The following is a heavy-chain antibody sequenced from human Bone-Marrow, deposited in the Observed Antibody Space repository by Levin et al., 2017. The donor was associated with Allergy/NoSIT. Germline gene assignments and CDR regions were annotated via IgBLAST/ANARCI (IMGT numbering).Heavy chain of an antibody. J-gene: IGHJ4*02. V-gene: IGHV1-8*01. Sequence: KISCKASGYTFTSYDINWVRQATGQGLEWMGWMNPNSGNTGYAQKFQGRVTMTRNTSISTAYMELSSLRSEDTAVYYCARGGVAAAEFDYWGQGTLVTVSS. CDR1: GYTFTSYD. D-gene: IGHD6-13*01. CDR2: MNPNSGNT. CDR3: ARGGVAAAEFDY.